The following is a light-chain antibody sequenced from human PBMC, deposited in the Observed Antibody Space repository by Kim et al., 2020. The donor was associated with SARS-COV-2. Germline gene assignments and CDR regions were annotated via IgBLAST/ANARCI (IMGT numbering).Light chain of an antibody. CDR2: GAS. CDR3: QKYNSAPIT. V-gene: IGKV1-27*01. CDR1: QDIRNY. Sequence: ASVGDIVTIPCRASQDIRNYLAWYQQKPGKVPYLLIYGASTLESGVPSRFSGSGSGTEFNLTISSLQPEDVATYYCQKYNSAPITFGHGTRLEIK. J-gene: IGKJ5*01.